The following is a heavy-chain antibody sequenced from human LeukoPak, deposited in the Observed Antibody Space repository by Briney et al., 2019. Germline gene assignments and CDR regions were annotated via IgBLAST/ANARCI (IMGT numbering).Heavy chain of an antibody. V-gene: IGHV4-4*02. CDR2: IYYSGST. CDR3: ARGLLPYIAAAGYDY. CDR1: GGSISSSNW. Sequence: KASGTLSLTCAVSGGSISSSNWWSWVRHPPGKGLGWIGNIYYSGSTNYNPSLKSRVTISVDTSKNQFSLKLSSVTAADTAVYYCARGLLPYIAAAGYDYWGQGTLVTVSS. D-gene: IGHD6-13*01. J-gene: IGHJ4*02.